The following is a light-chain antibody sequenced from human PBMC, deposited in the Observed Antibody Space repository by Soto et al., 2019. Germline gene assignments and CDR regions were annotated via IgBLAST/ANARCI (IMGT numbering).Light chain of an antibody. CDR1: QSVTNRY. V-gene: IGKV3-20*01. CDR3: QQYGSSPRT. J-gene: IGKJ1*01. CDR2: GAS. Sequence: EIVLTQSPGTLSLSPGERATLSCRASQSVTNRYLAWYQQKPGQAPRLLIYGASNRASGIPDRFSGSVSETDFILTITRPEPEDFAVYHCQQYGSSPRTFGQGTKVEIK.